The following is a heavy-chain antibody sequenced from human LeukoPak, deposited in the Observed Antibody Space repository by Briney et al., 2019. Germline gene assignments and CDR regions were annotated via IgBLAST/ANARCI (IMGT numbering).Heavy chain of an antibody. J-gene: IGHJ3*02. D-gene: IGHD5-18*01. Sequence: SETLSLTCAVYGGSFSGYYWSWIRQPPGKGLEWIGEINHSGSTNYNPSLKSRVTISVDTSKNQFSLKLSSVTAADTAVYYCARHGGYSYGGFDAFDIWGQGTMVTVSS. V-gene: IGHV4-34*01. CDR2: INHSGST. CDR3: ARHGGYSYGGFDAFDI. CDR1: GGSFSGYY.